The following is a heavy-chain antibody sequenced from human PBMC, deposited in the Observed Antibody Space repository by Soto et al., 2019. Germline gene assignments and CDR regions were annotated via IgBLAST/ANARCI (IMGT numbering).Heavy chain of an antibody. CDR1: GFTFSSYS. D-gene: IGHD1-1*01. CDR3: ARANWNFYGMDV. Sequence: GSLRLSCAASGFTFSSYSMNWVRQAPGKGLEWVSSISSSSSYIYYADSVKGRFTISRDNAKNSLYLQMNSLRAEDTAVYYCARANWNFYGMDVWGQGTTVTVSS. CDR2: ISSSSSYI. V-gene: IGHV3-21*01. J-gene: IGHJ6*02.